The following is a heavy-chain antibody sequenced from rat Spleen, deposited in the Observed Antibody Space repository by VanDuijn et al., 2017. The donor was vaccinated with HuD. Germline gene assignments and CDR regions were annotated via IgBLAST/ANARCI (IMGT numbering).Heavy chain of an antibody. CDR1: GFTLSDYY. J-gene: IGHJ2*01. D-gene: IGHD1-2*01. V-gene: IGHV5-29*01. CDR3: TRHGIVAISTAHYSDY. Sequence: EVQLVESDGGLVQPGRSLKLSCTASGFTLSDYYMAWVRQAPTKGLEWVATISSDGRRNYYRDSVKGRFTISRDNAKNTLYLQMDNLRSEDTATYYCTRHGIVAISTAHYSDYWGQGIMVTVSS. CDR2: ISSDGRRN.